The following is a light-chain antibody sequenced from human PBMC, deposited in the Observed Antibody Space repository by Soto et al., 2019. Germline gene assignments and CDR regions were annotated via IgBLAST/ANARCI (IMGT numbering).Light chain of an antibody. CDR1: QSVSSY. V-gene: IGKV3-11*01. CDR3: QQRSSWPPAYT. CDR2: DAS. Sequence: EIVLTQSPATLSLSPGERATLSCRASQSVSSYLACYQQKPGQAPRLLIYDASNRATGIPARFSGSGSGTDFPLTICSLEPEDFAVHYCQQRSSWPPAYTFGQGTKLEIK. J-gene: IGKJ2*01.